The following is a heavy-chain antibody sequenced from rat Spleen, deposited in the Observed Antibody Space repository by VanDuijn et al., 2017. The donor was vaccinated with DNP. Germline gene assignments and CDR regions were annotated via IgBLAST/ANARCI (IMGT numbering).Heavy chain of an antibody. V-gene: IGHV2-63*01. Sequence: QVQLKESGPGLVQPSETLSLTCTVSDFSLRSYSVSWVRQPSGKGPEWMARMWYDGDTAYNLPLKSRLSISRDISKNQIFLKRNSLQTDDTGTYYCTRDRSSSIPFDYWGQGVMVTVSS. CDR1: DFSLRSYS. D-gene: IGHD1-2*01. CDR2: MWYDGDT. J-gene: IGHJ2*01. CDR3: TRDRSSSIPFDY.